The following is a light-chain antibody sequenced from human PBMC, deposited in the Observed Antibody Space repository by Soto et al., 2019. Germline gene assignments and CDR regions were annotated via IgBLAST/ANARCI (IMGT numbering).Light chain of an antibody. V-gene: IGKV3-15*01. Sequence: EIVLTQSPATLSSFPGDRVTLSCRASQSVSSNLAWYQQKPGQAPRLLIYGASTRATGIPARFSGSGSGTEFTLTISSLQSEDLAVYYCQQYNNWPPLTFGGGTKVEIK. J-gene: IGKJ4*01. CDR1: QSVSSN. CDR3: QQYNNWPPLT. CDR2: GAS.